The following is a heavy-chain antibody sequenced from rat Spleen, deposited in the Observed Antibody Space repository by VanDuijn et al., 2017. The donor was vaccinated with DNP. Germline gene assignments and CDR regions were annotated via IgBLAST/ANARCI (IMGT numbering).Heavy chain of an antibody. CDR1: GFTFSNYD. V-gene: IGHV5-25*01. D-gene: IGHD1-12*02. Sequence: EVKLVESGGGLVQPGRSLKLSCAASGFTFSNYDMAWVRQAPTKGLEWVATITSDGGRYYYGDSVKGRFTISRDNAKSSLYLQMNSLQTEDTAMYFCARSQGYYFDGSYYPFAYWGQGTLVTVSS. J-gene: IGHJ3*01. CDR2: ITSDGGRY. CDR3: ARSQGYYFDGSYYPFAY.